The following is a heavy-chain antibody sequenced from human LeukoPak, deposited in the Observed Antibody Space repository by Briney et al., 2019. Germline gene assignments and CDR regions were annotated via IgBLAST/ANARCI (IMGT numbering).Heavy chain of an antibody. J-gene: IGHJ6*02. Sequence: GGSLRLSCAASGFTFSNYWMSWVRQAPGKGLEWVANIKQDGSEKLYVDSLKGRFTISRDNSKNTLYLQMNSLRAEDTAVYYCARDRDYSGNSLYYYGVDVWGQGTTVTVSS. CDR1: GFTFSNYW. CDR3: ARDRDYSGNSLYYYGVDV. CDR2: IKQDGSEK. D-gene: IGHD4-23*01. V-gene: IGHV3-7*01.